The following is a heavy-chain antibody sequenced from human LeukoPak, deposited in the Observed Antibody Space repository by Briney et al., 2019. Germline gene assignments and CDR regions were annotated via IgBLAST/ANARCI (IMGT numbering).Heavy chain of an antibody. D-gene: IGHD2-2*01. V-gene: IGHV1-69*13. J-gene: IGHJ6*04. Sequence: ASVKVSCKASGGTFSSYAISWVRQAPGQGLEWMGGIIPIFGTANYAQKFQGRVTITADESTSTAYMELSSLRSEDTAVYYCARGSYQLPLEVYYYGMDVWGKGTTATVSS. CDR2: IIPIFGTA. CDR3: ARGSYQLPLEVYYYGMDV. CDR1: GGTFSSYA.